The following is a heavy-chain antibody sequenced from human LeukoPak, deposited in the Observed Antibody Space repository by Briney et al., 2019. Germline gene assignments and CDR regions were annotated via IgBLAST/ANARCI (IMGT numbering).Heavy chain of an antibody. V-gene: IGHV1-69*06. Sequence: ASVKVSCKASGYSFTSYGISWVRQAPGQGLEWMGGIIPIFGTANYAQKFQGRVTITADKSTSTAYMELSSLRSEDTAVYYCARKVGQEKWLRYFDYWGQGTLVTVSS. D-gene: IGHD5-12*01. CDR1: GYSFTSYG. J-gene: IGHJ4*02. CDR3: ARKVGQEKWLRYFDY. CDR2: IIPIFGTA.